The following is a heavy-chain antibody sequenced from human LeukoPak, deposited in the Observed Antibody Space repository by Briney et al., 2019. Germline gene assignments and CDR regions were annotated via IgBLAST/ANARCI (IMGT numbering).Heavy chain of an antibody. CDR3: ARHKSVGGIDF. CDR2: INTLGTSA. D-gene: IGHD1-26*01. J-gene: IGHJ4*02. Sequence: GGSLRLSCTASGFSFSDYYMTWARQSPGTGLEWLTYINTLGTSAYYRDSVKGRFTISRDNAKNSLYLQMTSLRVEDTAVYFCARHKSVGGIDFWGQGTLVSVSS. V-gene: IGHV3-11*04. CDR1: GFSFSDYY.